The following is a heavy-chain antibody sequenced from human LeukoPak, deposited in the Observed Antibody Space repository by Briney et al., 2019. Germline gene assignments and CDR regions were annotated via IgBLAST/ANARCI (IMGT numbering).Heavy chain of an antibody. Sequence: PGGSLRLSCAASGFTFKTYWMSWVRQSPGKGLGWVANINQDGSEKYYVDSVKGRYTISRDNDKNSLYLQMNSLRAEDTAVYYCARERYCSSGNCYSDYWGQGTLVTVSS. CDR1: GFTFKTYW. CDR2: INQDGSEK. CDR3: ARERYCSSGNCYSDY. J-gene: IGHJ4*02. V-gene: IGHV3-7*01. D-gene: IGHD2-15*01.